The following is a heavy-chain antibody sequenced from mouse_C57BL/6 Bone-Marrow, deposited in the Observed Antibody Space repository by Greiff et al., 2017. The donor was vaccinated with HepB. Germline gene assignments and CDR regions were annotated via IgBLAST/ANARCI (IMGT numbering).Heavy chain of an antibody. CDR3: ARDADGSFYMDY. CDR1: GFTFSDFY. CDR2: SRNKANDYTT. Sequence: EVQRVESGGGLVQSGRSLRLSCATSGFTFSDFYMEWVRQAPGKGLEWIAASRNKANDYTTEYSASVKGRFIVSRDTSQSILYLQMNALRAEDTAIYYCARDADGSFYMDYWGQGTSVTVSS. J-gene: IGHJ4*01. V-gene: IGHV7-1*01. D-gene: IGHD1-1*01.